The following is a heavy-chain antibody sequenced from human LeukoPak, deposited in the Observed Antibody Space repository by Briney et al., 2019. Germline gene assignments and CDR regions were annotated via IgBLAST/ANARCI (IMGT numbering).Heavy chain of an antibody. D-gene: IGHD2/OR15-2a*01. CDR2: IYTSGST. CDR1: GGSISSYY. J-gene: IGHJ3*02. V-gene: IGHV4-4*07. Sequence: SETLSLTCTVSGGSISSYYWSWIRQPAGKGLEWIGRIYTSGSTNYNPSLKSRVTMSVDTSNHQFSLNLRSVTTADTAVYYCARSFDTNAFDIWGHGTMVTVSS. CDR3: ARSFDTNAFDI.